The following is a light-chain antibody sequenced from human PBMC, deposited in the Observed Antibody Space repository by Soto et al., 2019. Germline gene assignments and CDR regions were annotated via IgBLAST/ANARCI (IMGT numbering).Light chain of an antibody. J-gene: IGKJ5*01. CDR1: RSVSSY. CDR3: QQRSNWPIP. Sequence: EIVLTQSQATLSLSPGESATLSCRATRSVSSYLAWYQQKPGQATRLLIYDASSRPTDIPARFSGSGSGTDFTLTISSLEPEDFALYYCQQRSNWPIPFGQGTRLEIK. V-gene: IGKV3-11*01. CDR2: DAS.